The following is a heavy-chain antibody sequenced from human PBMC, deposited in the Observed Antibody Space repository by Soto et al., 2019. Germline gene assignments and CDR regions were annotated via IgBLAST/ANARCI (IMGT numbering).Heavy chain of an antibody. V-gene: IGHV4-38-2*01. CDR1: GYSISSGYY. D-gene: IGHD4-17*01. J-gene: IGHJ4*02. Sequence: SETLSLTCAVSGYSISSGYYWGWIRQPPGKGLEWIGSIYHSGSTYYNPSLKSRVTISVDTSKNQFSLKLSSVTAADTAVYYCASLAYYGDPLVYWGQGTPVTVSS. CDR3: ASLAYYGDPLVY. CDR2: IYHSGST.